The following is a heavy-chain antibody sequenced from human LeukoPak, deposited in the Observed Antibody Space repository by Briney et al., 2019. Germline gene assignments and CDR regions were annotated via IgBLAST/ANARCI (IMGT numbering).Heavy chain of an antibody. CDR1: GGSISSGGYY. D-gene: IGHD4-23*01. CDR2: IYYSGST. V-gene: IGHV4-31*03. J-gene: IGHJ4*02. Sequence: PSETLSLTCTVSGGSISSGGYYWSWIRQHPGKGLEWIGYIYYSGSTYYNPSLKSRVTISVDTSKNQFSLKLSSVTAADAAVYYCARGSRWISPDYWGQGTLVTVSS. CDR3: ARGSRWISPDY.